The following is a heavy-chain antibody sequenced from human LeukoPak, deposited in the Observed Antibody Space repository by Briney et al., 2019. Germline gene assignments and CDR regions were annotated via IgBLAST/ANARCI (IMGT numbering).Heavy chain of an antibody. D-gene: IGHD3-10*01. CDR2: IYTSGTS. CDR3: ARDRAVTHYYYGMDV. CDR1: GASIGLYY. J-gene: IGHJ6*02. V-gene: IGHV4-4*07. Sequence: SETLSLTCTVSGASIGLYYWSWIRQPAGKGLEWIGRIYTSGTSNYSPSLKSRVTMSLDLSKNQLSLKLNSVTDADTAVYYCARDRAVTHYYYGMDVWGQGTTVTVSS.